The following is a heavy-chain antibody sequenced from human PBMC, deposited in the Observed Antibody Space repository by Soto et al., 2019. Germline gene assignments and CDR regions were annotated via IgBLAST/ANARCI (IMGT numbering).Heavy chain of an antibody. CDR3: ARAVAVPADFDY. CDR2: INAGNGNT. D-gene: IGHD6-19*01. CDR1: GYTFTGYA. J-gene: IGHJ4*02. Sequence: ASVKVSCKASGYTFTGYATHWVRQAPGQRLEWMGWINAGNGNTKYSQKFQARVTITRDTSASTAYMELSSLRSEDTAVYYCARAVAVPADFDYWGQGTLVTVSS. V-gene: IGHV1-3*01.